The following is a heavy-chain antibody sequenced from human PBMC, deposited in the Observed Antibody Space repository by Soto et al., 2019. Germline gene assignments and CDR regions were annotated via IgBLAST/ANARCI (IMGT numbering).Heavy chain of an antibody. CDR2: ISLYSDGT. CDR1: GGTFSSYG. CDR3: ARVVPGAEAWFGP. Sequence: GASVKVSCKASGGTFSSYGITWVRQAPGQPLEWLGWISLYSDGTNYAQKFQGRVSMTTDTSTTTAYMELRSLRSDDTAGYYCARVVPGAEAWFGPWGQGTLVTGPS. V-gene: IGHV1-18*01. D-gene: IGHD2-2*01. J-gene: IGHJ5*02.